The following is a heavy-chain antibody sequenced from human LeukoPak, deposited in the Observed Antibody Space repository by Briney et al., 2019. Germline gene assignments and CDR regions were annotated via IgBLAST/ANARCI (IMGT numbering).Heavy chain of an antibody. J-gene: IGHJ4*02. Sequence: PGGSLRLSCAASGFTVSSNDMTWVRQAPGKGLEWVSVLYSGGNTYSADSVKGRFTISRDNSKNTVYLQLNSLRAEDTAAVYHCAKTPTVTTAPDYWGQGTLVTVSS. CDR2: LYSGGNT. CDR1: GFTVSSND. D-gene: IGHD4-11*01. CDR3: AKTPTVTTAPDY. V-gene: IGHV3-53*01.